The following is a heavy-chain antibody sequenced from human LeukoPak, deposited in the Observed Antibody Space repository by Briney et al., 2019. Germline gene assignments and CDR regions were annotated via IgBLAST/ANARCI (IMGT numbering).Heavy chain of an antibody. V-gene: IGHV3-30-3*01. CDR3: ARSRLFYGDYSDY. CDR1: GFTFSSYA. Sequence: GGSLRLFCAASGFTFSSYAMHWVRQAPGKGLEWVAVISYDGSNKYYADSVKGRFTISRDNSKNRLYLQMNSLRAEDTAVYYCARSRLFYGDYSDYWGQGTLVTVSS. D-gene: IGHD4-17*01. J-gene: IGHJ4*02. CDR2: ISYDGSNK.